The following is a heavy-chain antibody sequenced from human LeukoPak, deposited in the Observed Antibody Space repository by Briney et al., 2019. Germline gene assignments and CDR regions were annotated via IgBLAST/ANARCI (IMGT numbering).Heavy chain of an antibody. V-gene: IGHV3-7*03. CDR1: GFTFSSYW. CDR2: INHNGNVN. J-gene: IGHJ4*02. Sequence: GGSLRLSCAASGFTFSSYWMNWARQAPGKGLEWVASINHNGNVNYYVDSVKGRFTISRDNAKNSLYLQMSNLRAEDTAVYYCAKITGYVPGLIDYWGQGTLVTVSS. D-gene: IGHD5-12*01. CDR3: AKITGYVPGLIDY.